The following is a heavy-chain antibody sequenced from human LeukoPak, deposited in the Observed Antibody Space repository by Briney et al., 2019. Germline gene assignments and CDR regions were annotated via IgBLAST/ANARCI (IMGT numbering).Heavy chain of an antibody. Sequence: SETLSLTCAVYGGSFSGYYWSWIRQPPGKGLEWIGEINHSGSTNYNPSLKSRVTISVDTSKNQFSLKLSSVTAADTAVYYCARRKMVRGVNDYYYGMDVWGQGTTVTVSS. CDR3: ARRKMVRGVNDYYYGMDV. J-gene: IGHJ6*02. V-gene: IGHV4-34*01. CDR2: INHSGST. CDR1: GGSFSGYY. D-gene: IGHD3-10*01.